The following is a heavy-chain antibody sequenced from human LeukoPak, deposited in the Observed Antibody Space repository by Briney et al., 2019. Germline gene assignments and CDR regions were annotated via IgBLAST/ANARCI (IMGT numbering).Heavy chain of an antibody. Sequence: ASVKVSCKASGYTFTAYYIHWVRQAPGEGLEWMAWMNPNSGGTNSAQEFQGRVAMTRDTSITTAYMELGSLRSDDTAVYYCARSSAVTGPYYLDYWGQGTLVTVSS. CDR3: ARSSAVTGPYYLDY. V-gene: IGHV1-2*02. CDR2: MNPNSGGT. J-gene: IGHJ4*02. D-gene: IGHD2-21*02. CDR1: GYTFTAYY.